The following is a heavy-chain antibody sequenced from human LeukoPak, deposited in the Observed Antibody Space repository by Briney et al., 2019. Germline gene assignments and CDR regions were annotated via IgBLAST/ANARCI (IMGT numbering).Heavy chain of an antibody. J-gene: IGHJ4*02. CDR2: IYYSGST. V-gene: IGHV4-39*01. D-gene: IGHD5-18*01. CDR3: ARRRYSYGPFFDY. Sequence: PPETLSLTCTVSGGSISSSSYYWGWIRQPPGKGLEWIGSIYYSGSTYYNPSLKSRVTISVDTSKNQFSLKLSSVTAADTAVYYCARRRYSYGPFFDYWGQGTQVTVSS. CDR1: GGSISSSSYY.